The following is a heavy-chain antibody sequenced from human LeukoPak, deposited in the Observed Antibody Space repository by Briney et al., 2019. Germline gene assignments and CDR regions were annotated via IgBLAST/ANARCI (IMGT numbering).Heavy chain of an antibody. CDR2: INAGNGNT. CDR1: GGTFSSYA. V-gene: IGHV1-3*01. CDR3: ARDFSSSWYWGYYYYGMDV. Sequence: ASVKVSCKASGGTFSSYAISWVRQAPGQRLEWMGWINAGNGNTKYSQKFQGRVTITRDTSASTAYMELSSLRSEDTAVYYCARDFSSSWYWGYYYYGMDVWGQGTTVTVSS. J-gene: IGHJ6*02. D-gene: IGHD6-13*01.